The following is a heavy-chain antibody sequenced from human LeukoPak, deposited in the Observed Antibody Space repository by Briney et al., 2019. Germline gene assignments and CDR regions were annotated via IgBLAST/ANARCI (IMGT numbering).Heavy chain of an antibody. V-gene: IGHV3-23*01. CDR1: GCTFSSYA. Sequence: GGSLRLSCAASGCTFSSYAMSWVRQAPGKGLEWVSAISGSGGSTYYADSVKGRFTISRDNSTNTLYIQVNSLRAEDTAVYYCAKDRNSGSYYGICWFDPWGQGTLVTVSS. D-gene: IGHD1-26*01. CDR2: ISGSGGST. CDR3: AKDRNSGSYYGICWFDP. J-gene: IGHJ5*02.